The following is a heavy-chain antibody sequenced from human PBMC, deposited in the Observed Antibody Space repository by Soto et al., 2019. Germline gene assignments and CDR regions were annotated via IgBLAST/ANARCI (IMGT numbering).Heavy chain of an antibody. Sequence: PGGSLRLSCAASGFTFSSYSMNWVRQAPGKGLEWVSYISSSSSTIYYADSAKGRFTISRDNAKNSLYLQMNSLRAEDTAVYYCAREPNKDIVVVVAADDAFDIWGQGTMVTVSS. D-gene: IGHD2-15*01. CDR2: ISSSSSTI. V-gene: IGHV3-48*01. CDR3: AREPNKDIVVVVAADDAFDI. CDR1: GFTFSSYS. J-gene: IGHJ3*02.